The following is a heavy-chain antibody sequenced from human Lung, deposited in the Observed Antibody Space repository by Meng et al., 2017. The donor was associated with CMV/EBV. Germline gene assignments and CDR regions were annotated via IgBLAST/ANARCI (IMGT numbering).Heavy chain of an antibody. CDR3: ARTPVRFCNTHMCYAFDY. CDR1: SDSLPKYF. D-gene: IGHD2-2*01. Sequence: QGHIEESDPKRVKPSETLSVTVLGSSDSLPKYFVSWVRQPAGKGLEWIGRLYPDGSTDYNPSLSSRLPLSLDTSKIRFSLKLRSVTAADTAIYYCARTPVRFCNTHMCYAFDYWGQGALVTVSS. V-gene: IGHV4-4*07. CDR2: LYPDGST. J-gene: IGHJ4*02.